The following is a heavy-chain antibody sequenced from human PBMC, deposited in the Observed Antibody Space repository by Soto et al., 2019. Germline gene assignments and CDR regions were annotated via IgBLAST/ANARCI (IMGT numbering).Heavy chain of an antibody. CDR3: CKTTSVYFDNGALLFS. V-gene: IGHV3-23*01. J-gene: IGHJ5*01. CDR1: GFNFSKFA. D-gene: IGHD3-22*01. CDR2: VSGDGKST. Sequence: PGGSLRLSCAASGFNFSKFAMTWVRRAPGKGLEWLAAVSGDGKSTYYADSANGRFPISRDNSRNTVSLLLTSLRVDDTALYYSCKTTSVYFDNGALLFSCRHGALVTVSS.